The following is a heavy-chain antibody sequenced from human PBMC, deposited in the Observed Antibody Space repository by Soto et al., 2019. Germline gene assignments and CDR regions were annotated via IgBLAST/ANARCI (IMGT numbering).Heavy chain of an antibody. CDR3: ARADMTTAQYYYFMDV. CDR1: GFPLSDYW. Sequence: EVQLVESGGGLVQPGGSLRLSCTASGFPLSDYWMHWVRQAPGKGLVWVARIKSDGSSRTYADPVKGRFTISRDNAQNTVYLRINSPGADDTGAYYCARADMTTAQYYYFMDVWGKGTTVTVAS. D-gene: IGHD4-17*01. CDR2: IKSDGSSR. J-gene: IGHJ6*03. V-gene: IGHV3-74*01.